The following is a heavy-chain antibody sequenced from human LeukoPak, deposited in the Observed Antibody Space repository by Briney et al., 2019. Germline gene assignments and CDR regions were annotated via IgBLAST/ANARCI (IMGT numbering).Heavy chain of an antibody. CDR3: ARGGSDTAMAHDY. CDR1: GFTFSNHW. CDR2: INRGGSRT. D-gene: IGHD5-18*01. V-gene: IGHV3-74*01. Sequence: GGSLRLSCVASGFTFSNHWMHWVRQAPGKGLMWVSRINRGGSRTDYADSEKGRFTISRDDAKNTLYLQLNSLRAEDTAVYFCARGGSDTAMAHDYWGQGTLVTVSS. J-gene: IGHJ4*02.